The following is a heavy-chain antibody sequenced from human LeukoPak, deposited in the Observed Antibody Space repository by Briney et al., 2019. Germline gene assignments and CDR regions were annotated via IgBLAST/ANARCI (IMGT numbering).Heavy chain of an antibody. CDR1: GYTFTNYG. J-gene: IGHJ4*02. D-gene: IGHD2-15*01. Sequence: ASVKVSCKASGYTFTNYGISWLRQAPGQGLEWMGWIGAYNGNTNYAQNLQGRATMTTDTSTSTAYMELRSLRSDDTAVYYCARDSSKVVRDPAFGYWGQGTLVTVSS. CDR3: ARDSSKVVRDPAFGY. V-gene: IGHV1-18*01. CDR2: IGAYNGNT.